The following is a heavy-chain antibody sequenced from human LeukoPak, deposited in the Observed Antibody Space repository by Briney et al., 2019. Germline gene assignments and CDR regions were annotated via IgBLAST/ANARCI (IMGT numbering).Heavy chain of an antibody. D-gene: IGHD2-21*02. CDR3: ARVGVVVTVAREYYFDY. CDR2: IYHNGST. Sequence: SETLSLTCTVSGYSISSGYYWGWIRQPPGKGLEWIGSIYHNGSTYYNPSLKSRVTISVDTSKNQFSLKLSSVTAADTAVYYCARVGVVVTVAREYYFDYWGQGTLVTVSS. CDR1: GYSISSGYY. V-gene: IGHV4-38-2*02. J-gene: IGHJ4*02.